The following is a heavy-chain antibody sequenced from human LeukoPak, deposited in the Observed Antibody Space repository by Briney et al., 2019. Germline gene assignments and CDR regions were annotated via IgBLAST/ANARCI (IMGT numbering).Heavy chain of an antibody. J-gene: IGHJ5*02. CDR1: GFTFSSYS. D-gene: IGHD2-2*01. Sequence: GGSLRLSCAASGFTFSSYSMNWVRQAPGKGLEWVSSISSSSSYIYYADSVKGRFTISRDNAKNSLYLQMNSLRAEGTAVYYCARSQLLYNWFDPWGQGTLVTVSS. V-gene: IGHV3-21*01. CDR2: ISSSSSYI. CDR3: ARSQLLYNWFDP.